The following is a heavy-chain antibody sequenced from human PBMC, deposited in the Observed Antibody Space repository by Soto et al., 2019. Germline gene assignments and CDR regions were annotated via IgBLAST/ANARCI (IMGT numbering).Heavy chain of an antibody. CDR2: INHSGLT. D-gene: IGHD2-15*01. CDR1: GGSFNDYY. V-gene: IGHV4-34*01. Sequence: TLSLTCAFYGGSFNDYYWSCIRQPPGTGLEWIGEINHSGLTNFNLPLTRRVTISVDTSKNQFSLKLSSVTAADTAVYYCASFFFQAEDGIRDTVPVSAFLLNRSSDL. J-gene: IGHJ2*01. CDR3: ASFFFQAEDGIRDTVPVSAFLLNRSSDL.